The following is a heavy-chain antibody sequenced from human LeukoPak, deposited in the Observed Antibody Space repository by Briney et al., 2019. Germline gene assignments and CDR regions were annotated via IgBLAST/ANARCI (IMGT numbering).Heavy chain of an antibody. J-gene: IGHJ4*02. CDR2: ISGSGGST. CDR3: AKEYCSSTSCLYYFDY. CDR1: GFTFSSYA. V-gene: IGHV3-23*01. D-gene: IGHD2-2*01. Sequence: PGGSLRLSCAASGFTFSSYAMSWVRQAPGKGLEWVSAISGSGGSTYYADSVKGRFTIPRDNSKNTLYLQMNSLRAEDTAVYYCAKEYCSSTSCLYYFDYWGQGTLVTVSS.